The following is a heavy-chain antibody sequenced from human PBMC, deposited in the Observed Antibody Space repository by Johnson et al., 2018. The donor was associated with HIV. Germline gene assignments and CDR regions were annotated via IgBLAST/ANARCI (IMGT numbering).Heavy chain of an antibody. Sequence: VQLVESGGGLVQPGGSLRLSCAASGFTFSSYWMSWVRQAPGKGLEWVSVIFIGGSTYYGDSVKGRFTISRDNSKNTVYLQMNSLRAGDTAVYYCARRSIRSDGFDIWGQGTMVTVSS. CDR2: IFIGGST. CDR3: ARRSIRSDGFDI. D-gene: IGHD4-11*01. J-gene: IGHJ3*02. CDR1: GFTFSSYW. V-gene: IGHV3-66*04.